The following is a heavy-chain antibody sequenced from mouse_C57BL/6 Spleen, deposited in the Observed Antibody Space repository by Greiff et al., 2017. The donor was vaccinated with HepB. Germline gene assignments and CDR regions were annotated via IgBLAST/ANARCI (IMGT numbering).Heavy chain of an antibody. J-gene: IGHJ4*01. CDR3: ARKDSNYEAMDY. Sequence: QVQLQQSGPELVKPGASVKISCKASGYAFSSSWMNWVKQRPGKGLEWIGRIYPGDGDTNYNGKFKGKATLTADKSSSTAYMQLSSLTSEDSAVYFCARKDSNYEAMDYWGQGTSVTVSS. CDR2: IYPGDGDT. D-gene: IGHD2-5*01. V-gene: IGHV1-82*01. CDR1: GYAFSSSW.